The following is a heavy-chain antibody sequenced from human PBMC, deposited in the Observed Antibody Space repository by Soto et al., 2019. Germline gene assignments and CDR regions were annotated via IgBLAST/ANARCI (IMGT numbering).Heavy chain of an antibody. D-gene: IGHD5-12*01. CDR3: ARGDRWLQGY. Sequence: QVQLVQSGAEVKKPGASVKVSCKASGYTFTSYDMNWVRQATGQGLEWMGWMNTNRGNTGYAQKFQGRVTMTRNTSISTAYMELSSRRSEDTAVYYCARGDRWLQGYWGQGTLVTVSS. V-gene: IGHV1-8*01. CDR2: MNTNRGNT. CDR1: GYTFTSYD. J-gene: IGHJ4*02.